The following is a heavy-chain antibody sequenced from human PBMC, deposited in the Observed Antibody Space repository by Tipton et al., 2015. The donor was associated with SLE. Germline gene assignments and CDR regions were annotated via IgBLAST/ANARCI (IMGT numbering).Heavy chain of an antibody. J-gene: IGHJ6*02. V-gene: IGHV4-61*09. CDR3: ARVGQWLYYYYGMDV. CDR2: IYTSGST. Sequence: TLSLTCAVSGGSISSGSYYWSWIRQPAGKGLEWIGYIYTSGSTNYNPSLKSRVTISVDTSKNQFSLKLSSVTAADTAVYYCARVGQWLYYYYGMDVWGQGTMVTVSS. CDR1: GGSISSGSYY. D-gene: IGHD6-19*01.